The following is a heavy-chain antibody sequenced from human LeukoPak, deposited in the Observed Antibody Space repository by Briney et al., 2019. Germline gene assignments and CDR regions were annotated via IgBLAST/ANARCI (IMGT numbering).Heavy chain of an antibody. V-gene: IGHV3-30*02. D-gene: IGHD2-2*01. CDR1: GFTFSSYG. J-gene: IGHJ1*01. Sequence: PGGSLRLSCAASGFTFSSYGMHWVRQARGKGLEWVAFIRYDGSNKYYADSVKGRFTISRDNSKNTLYLQMNSLRAEDTAVYYCAKDSSRYCSSTSCPFYFQHWGQGTLVTVSS. CDR3: AKDSSRYCSSTSCPFYFQH. CDR2: IRYDGSNK.